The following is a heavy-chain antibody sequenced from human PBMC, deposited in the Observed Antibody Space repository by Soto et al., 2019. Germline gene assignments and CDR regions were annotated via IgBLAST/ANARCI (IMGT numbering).Heavy chain of an antibody. V-gene: IGHV3-30*18. Sequence: PGGSLRLSCAASGFTFSSYGMHWVRQAPGKGLEWVAVISYDGSNKYYADSVKGRFTISRDNSKNTLYLQMNSLRAEDTAVYYCAKDLFPHATDVPIDPWGQGTLVTVSS. D-gene: IGHD1-1*01. CDR3: AKDLFPHATDVPIDP. J-gene: IGHJ5*02. CDR1: GFTFSSYG. CDR2: ISYDGSNK.